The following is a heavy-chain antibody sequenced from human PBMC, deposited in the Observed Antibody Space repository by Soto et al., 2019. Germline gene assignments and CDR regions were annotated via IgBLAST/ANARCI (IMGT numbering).Heavy chain of an antibody. CDR2: IYYSGST. CDR3: ARHSSGYSLGS. CDR1: GGSISRYY. V-gene: IGHV4-59*08. J-gene: IGHJ5*02. D-gene: IGHD5-18*01. Sequence: SETLSLTCIVSGGSISRYYWSWIRQPPGKGLEWIGYIYYSGSTNYNPSLKSRVTISVDTSKNQFYLKLSSVTAADTAVYYCARHSSGYSLGSWGQGTLVTVS.